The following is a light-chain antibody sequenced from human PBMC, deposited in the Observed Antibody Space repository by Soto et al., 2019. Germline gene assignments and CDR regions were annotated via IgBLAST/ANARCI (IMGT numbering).Light chain of an antibody. V-gene: IGLV2-14*01. CDR1: NSDIGGFPY. Sequence: QSVLTQPASVSGSPGQSITISCTGTNSDIGGFPYVSWYQQHPGKAPKLMIYEVSNRPSGVSNRFSGSKSGNTASLTISGLQAEDEADYYCTSYTVSTTVVFGGRTQLTVL. CDR3: TSYTVSTTVV. J-gene: IGLJ2*01. CDR2: EVS.